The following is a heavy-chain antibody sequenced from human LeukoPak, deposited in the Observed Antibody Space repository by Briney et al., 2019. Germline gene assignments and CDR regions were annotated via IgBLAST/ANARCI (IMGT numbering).Heavy chain of an antibody. V-gene: IGHV1-69*06. D-gene: IGHD3-10*01. CDR3: ATETYRRITMVRGVPLDI. CDR1: GGTFSSYA. J-gene: IGHJ3*02. Sequence: GASVKVSCKASGGTFSSYAIGWVRQAPGQGLEWMGGIIPIFGTANYAQKFQGRVTMTEDTSTDTAYMELSSLRSEDTAVYYCATETYRRITMVRGVPLDIWGQGTMVTVSS. CDR2: IIPIFGTA.